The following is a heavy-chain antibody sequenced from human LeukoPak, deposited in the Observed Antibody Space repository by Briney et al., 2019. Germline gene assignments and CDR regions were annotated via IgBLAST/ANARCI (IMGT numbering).Heavy chain of an antibody. CDR1: GFSFSAYW. J-gene: IGHJ4*02. Sequence: GGSLRLSCAASGFSFSAYWMNWVRQAPGRRLEWVGNIKRDGSEQYYVDSVKGRFTISRDNAKNSLYLQMNSLRAEDSAVYYCAGGEYAGYWGQGTLVTVSS. D-gene: IGHD4-17*01. CDR3: AGGEYAGY. CDR2: IKRDGSEQ. V-gene: IGHV3-7*02.